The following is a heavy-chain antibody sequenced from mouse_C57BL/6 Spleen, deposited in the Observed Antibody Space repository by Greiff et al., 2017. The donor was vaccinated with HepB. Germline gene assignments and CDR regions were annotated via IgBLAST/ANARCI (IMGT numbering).Heavy chain of an antibody. CDR2: IYPGDGDT. V-gene: IGHV1-82*01. D-gene: IGHD3-2*02. Sequence: QVQLQQSGPELVKPGASVKISCKASGYAFSSSWMNWVKQRPGKGLEWIGRIYPGDGDTNYNGKFKGKATLTEDKSSSTAYMQLSSLTSEDSAVYFCARSTAQAAYFDYWGQGTTLTVSS. J-gene: IGHJ2*01. CDR1: GYAFSSSW. CDR3: ARSTAQAAYFDY.